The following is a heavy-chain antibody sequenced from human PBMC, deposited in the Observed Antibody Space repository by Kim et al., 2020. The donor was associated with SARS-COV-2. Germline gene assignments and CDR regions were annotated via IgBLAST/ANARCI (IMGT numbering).Heavy chain of an antibody. Sequence: GGSLRLSCAASGFTFNNYAMSWVRQAPGKGLEWVSGIRDSGGSTKYADSVKGRFSISRDNSKNTLYQQMDSLRAEDTAVYYCAKVTSGSSGWFEYFQHWGQGTLVTVSS. J-gene: IGHJ1*01. D-gene: IGHD6-19*01. CDR3: AKVTSGSSGWFEYFQH. V-gene: IGHV3-23*01. CDR1: GFTFNNYA. CDR2: IRDSGGST.